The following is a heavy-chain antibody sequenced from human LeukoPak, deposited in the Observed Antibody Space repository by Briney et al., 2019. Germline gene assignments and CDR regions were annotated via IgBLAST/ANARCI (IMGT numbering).Heavy chain of an antibody. Sequence: GGSLRLSCSASGFTFTSYAMSWVRQGPGKGLEWVSVISDSGGSTYYADSVKGRFTISRDNSKNTLYLQMHSLRAEDTAVYYCARDLRYYDFWSGYLRRYYYYGMDVWGQGTTVTVSS. CDR2: ISDSGGST. CDR1: GFTFTSYA. D-gene: IGHD3-3*01. J-gene: IGHJ6*02. V-gene: IGHV3-23*01. CDR3: ARDLRYYDFWSGYLRRYYYYGMDV.